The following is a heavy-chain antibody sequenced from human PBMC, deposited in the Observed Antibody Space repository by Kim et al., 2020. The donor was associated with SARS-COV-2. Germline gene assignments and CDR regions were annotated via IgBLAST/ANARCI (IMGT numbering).Heavy chain of an antibody. CDR1: GGSFSTYY. J-gene: IGHJ2*01. D-gene: IGHD6-19*01. CDR3: ARLAVAGPRRMYCSFDL. V-gene: IGHV4-34*01. CDR2: SNDSGNK. Sequence: SETLSLTCGVYGGSFSTYYWSWIRQPPGKGLEWIGESNDSGNKNYNPSLKSRVTISVDTSKNQFSLKLSSVTAADTAVYYCARLAVAGPRRMYCSFDLWG.